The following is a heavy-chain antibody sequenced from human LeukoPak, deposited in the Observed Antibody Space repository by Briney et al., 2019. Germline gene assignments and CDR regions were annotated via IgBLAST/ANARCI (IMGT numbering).Heavy chain of an antibody. V-gene: IGHV1-2*02. D-gene: IGHD2-2*01. CDR3: ARYQTGGASVDY. J-gene: IGHJ4*02. Sequence: ASVKVSCKASGYTFTGYYMHWVRQAPGQGLEWMGWINPNSGGTNYAQKFQGRVTMTRDTSISTAYMELSRLRSDDTAVYYCARYQTGGASVDYWGQGTLVTASS. CDR2: INPNSGGT. CDR1: GYTFTGYY.